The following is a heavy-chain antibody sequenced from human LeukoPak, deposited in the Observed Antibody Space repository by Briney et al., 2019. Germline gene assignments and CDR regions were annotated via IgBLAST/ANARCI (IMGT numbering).Heavy chain of an antibody. CDR3: ARFKVRGVIKTFDY. Sequence: SETLSLTCAVSGYSISSGYYWGWIRQPPGKGLEWIGSIYHSGSTYYNPSLKSRLTISVDTSKNQFSLKLSSVTAADTAVYYCARFKVRGVIKTFDYWGQGTLVTVSS. CDR1: GYSISSGYY. CDR2: IYHSGST. V-gene: IGHV4-38-2*01. J-gene: IGHJ4*02. D-gene: IGHD3-10*01.